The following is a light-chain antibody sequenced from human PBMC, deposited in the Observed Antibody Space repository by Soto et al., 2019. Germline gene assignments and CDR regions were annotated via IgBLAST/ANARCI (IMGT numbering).Light chain of an antibody. J-gene: IGKJ4*01. Sequence: DIQMTQSPSSLSASVGDRVTITCRASQSISSYLNWYQQKPGKAPKLLIYAASSLQSGVPSRFSGSGSGTDSTLTISSLQPEDFATYYCQQSYSTLPLTFGGGTKV. CDR2: AAS. CDR1: QSISSY. V-gene: IGKV1-39*01. CDR3: QQSYSTLPLT.